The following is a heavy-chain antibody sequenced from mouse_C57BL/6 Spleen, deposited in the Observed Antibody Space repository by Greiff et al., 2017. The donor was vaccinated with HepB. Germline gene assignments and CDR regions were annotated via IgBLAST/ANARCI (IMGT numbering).Heavy chain of an antibody. CDR3: SRSRDPPCDY. CDR2: IYPGGGYT. V-gene: IGHV1-63*01. J-gene: IGHJ2*01. CDR1: GYTFTNYW. Sequence: VQLQQSGAELVRPGTSVKMSCKASGYTFTNYWIGWAKQRPGHGLEWIGDIYPGGGYTNYNEKFKGKATLTADKSSSTAYMQFSSLTSEDSAIYYCSRSRDPPCDYWGQGTTLTVSS.